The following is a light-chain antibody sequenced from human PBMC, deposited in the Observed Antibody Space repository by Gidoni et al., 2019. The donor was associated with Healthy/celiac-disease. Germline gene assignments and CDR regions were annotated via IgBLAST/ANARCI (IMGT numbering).Light chain of an antibody. CDR1: QSVSSY. V-gene: IGKV3-15*01. J-gene: IGKJ1*01. CDR3: QQYNNWTPWT. Sequence: EIVLTQSPATLSLSPGERATLSCRAGQSVSSYLAWYQQKPGQAPRLLIYGASTRATGLPARFSGSRSGGEVTLTISSLRSQDFAVYYCQQYNNWTPWTFGQXTKVDIK. CDR2: GAS.